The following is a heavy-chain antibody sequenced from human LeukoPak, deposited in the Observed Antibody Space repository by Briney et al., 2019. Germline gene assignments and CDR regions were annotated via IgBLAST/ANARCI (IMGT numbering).Heavy chain of an antibody. J-gene: IGHJ6*02. CDR2: INTYGSTT. V-gene: IGHV3-74*01. CDR1: GFTFSNYW. CDR3: AKALGRIAVVPDYYGMDV. D-gene: IGHD6-19*01. Sequence: GGSLRLSCAASGFTFSNYWMHWVRQAPGKGLVWVSRINTYGSTTAYADSVKGRFTISRDNSKNTLYLQMNSLRAEDTAVYYCAKALGRIAVVPDYYGMDVWGQGTTVTVSS.